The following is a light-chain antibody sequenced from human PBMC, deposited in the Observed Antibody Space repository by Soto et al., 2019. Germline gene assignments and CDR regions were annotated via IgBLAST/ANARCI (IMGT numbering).Light chain of an antibody. Sequence: ETVMTQSPATLSLSPGERALLSCRASQSVSIDLAWYQQQPGQAPRVLIYGAFTRAPGIPARFSGSASGTEFTLTISSLQSEDFAVYYCQQYNNWTLTFGGGTRVDIK. CDR1: QSVSID. CDR2: GAF. J-gene: IGKJ4*01. CDR3: QQYNNWTLT. V-gene: IGKV3-15*01.